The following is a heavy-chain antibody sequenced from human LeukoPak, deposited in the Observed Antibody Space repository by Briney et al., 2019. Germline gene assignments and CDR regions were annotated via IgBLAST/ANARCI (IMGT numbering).Heavy chain of an antibody. Sequence: GGSLRLSCAPSGFTVSSYYMSWVRQAPGKGLEWVSVIYSGGSTYYADSVKGRFTISRDNSKNMLYLQMNSLRAEDTAVYYCARAGDTSDSNNYGFHYWGQGTLVTVSS. D-gene: IGHD3-22*01. CDR2: IYSGGST. J-gene: IGHJ4*02. CDR1: GFTVSSYY. CDR3: ARAGDTSDSNNYGFHY. V-gene: IGHV3-53*01.